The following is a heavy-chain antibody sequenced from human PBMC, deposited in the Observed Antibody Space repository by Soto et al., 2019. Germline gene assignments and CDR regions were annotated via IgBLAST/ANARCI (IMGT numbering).Heavy chain of an antibody. D-gene: IGHD3-10*01. CDR1: GYSISAYY. CDR2: IDPKNGGT. V-gene: IGHV1-2*02. J-gene: IGHJ4*02. Sequence: QVQLVQSGTEVKKPGASVKVSCQASGYSISAYYIHWVRQAPGQGLEWMGWIDPKNGGTVSAQKFQGRLTMTRDTSISTVYMDLSRLTSDATALYYCGRDDYGIFPYWGQGSLVTVSS. CDR3: GRDDYGIFPY.